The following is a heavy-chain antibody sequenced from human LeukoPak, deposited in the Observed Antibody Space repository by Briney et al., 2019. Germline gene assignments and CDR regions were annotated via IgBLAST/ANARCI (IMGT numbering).Heavy chain of an antibody. CDR2: ISSSGSTI. Sequence: GGSLRLSCAASGFTFSNAWMSWVRQAPGKGLEWVSYISSSGSTIYYADSVKGRFTISRDNAKNSLYLQMNSLRAEDTAVYYCARGRTPPAVEGGYFDYWGQGTLVTVSS. J-gene: IGHJ4*02. CDR3: ARGRTPPAVEGGYFDY. V-gene: IGHV3-11*01. CDR1: GFTFSNAW. D-gene: IGHD2-2*01.